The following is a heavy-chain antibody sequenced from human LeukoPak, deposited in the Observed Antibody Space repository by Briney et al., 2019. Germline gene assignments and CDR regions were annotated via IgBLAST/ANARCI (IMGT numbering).Heavy chain of an antibody. J-gene: IGHJ4*02. D-gene: IGHD3-10*01. V-gene: IGHV5-51*01. Sequence: GEFLKISCKGSGYFFTNSWIGWVRQMPGKDLEWMGIISPGNSDTRYSPSFQGQVTISADKSISTAYLQWSSLKASDTAMHYCATESYGSGSNWGQGTLVTVSS. CDR1: GYFFTNSW. CDR3: ATESYGSGSN. CDR2: ISPGNSDT.